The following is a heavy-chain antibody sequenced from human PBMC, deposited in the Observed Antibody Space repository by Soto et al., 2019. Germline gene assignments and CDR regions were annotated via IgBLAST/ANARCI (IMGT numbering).Heavy chain of an antibody. V-gene: IGHV3-7*01. J-gene: IGHJ4*02. CDR3: ARAKSRGYNYGYCLDY. CDR1: GLTFSSYW. D-gene: IGHD5-18*01. Sequence: PGGSLRLSCAASGLTFSSYWMSWVRQAPGKGLEWVANIKQDGSEKYYVDSVKGRFTISRDNAKNSLYLQMNSLGAEDTAVYYCARAKSRGYNYGYCLDYWGQGTLVTVSS. CDR2: IKQDGSEK.